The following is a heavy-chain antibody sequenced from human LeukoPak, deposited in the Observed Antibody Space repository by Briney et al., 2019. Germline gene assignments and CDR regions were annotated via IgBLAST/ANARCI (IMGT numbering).Heavy chain of an antibody. D-gene: IGHD2-2*01. CDR3: ASPWDIVVVPASAGDAFHI. Sequence: PSETLSLTCTVSGGSISSSSYYWGWIRQPPGKGLEWIGSIYYSGSTYYNPSLKSRVTISVDTSKNQFSLKLSSVTAADTAVYYCASPWDIVVVPASAGDAFHIWGQGTMVTVSS. V-gene: IGHV4-39*01. CDR1: GGSISSSSYY. CDR2: IYYSGST. J-gene: IGHJ3*02.